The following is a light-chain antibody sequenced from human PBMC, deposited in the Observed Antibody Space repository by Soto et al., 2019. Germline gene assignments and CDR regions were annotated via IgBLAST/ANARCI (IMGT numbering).Light chain of an antibody. CDR2: DVS. CDR1: SSDVGGYNY. V-gene: IGLV2-14*03. J-gene: IGLJ1*01. CDR3: SSYTTISTRV. Sequence: QSVLTQPASVSGSPGQSITISCTGTSSDVGGYNYVSWYQQHPGKAPKLMIYDVSNRPSGISNRFSGSKSGNTASLTISGLQAEDEADYYCSSYTTISTRVVGTGTKSPS.